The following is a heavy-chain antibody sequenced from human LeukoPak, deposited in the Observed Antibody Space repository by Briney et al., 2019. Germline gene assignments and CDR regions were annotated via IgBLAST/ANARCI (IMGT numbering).Heavy chain of an antibody. CDR1: GYTFTGYY. CDR3: ARGRIAVAGGNYYYYYGMDV. CDR2: INPNSGGT. V-gene: IGHV1-2*02. J-gene: IGHJ6*02. Sequence: ASVKVSCKASGYTFTGYYMHWVRQAPGQGLEWMGWINPNSGGTNYAQKFQGRVTMTRDTSISTAYMELSRLRSDDTAVYYCARGRIAVAGGNYYYYYGMDVWGQGTTVTVSS. D-gene: IGHD6-19*01.